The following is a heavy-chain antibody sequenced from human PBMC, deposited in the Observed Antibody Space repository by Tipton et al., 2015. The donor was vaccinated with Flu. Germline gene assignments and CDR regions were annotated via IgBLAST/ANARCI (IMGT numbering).Heavy chain of an antibody. J-gene: IGHJ3*02. Sequence: TLSLTCTVSGGSISSYYWSWIRQPAGKGLECIGRIYTSGSTNYNPSLKSRVTMSVDTSKNQFSLKLSSVTAADTAVYYCARDTSYSSSWYRSDDAFDIWGQGTMVTVSS. CDR2: IYTSGST. CDR1: GGSISSYY. D-gene: IGHD6-13*01. V-gene: IGHV4-4*07. CDR3: ARDTSYSSSWYRSDDAFDI.